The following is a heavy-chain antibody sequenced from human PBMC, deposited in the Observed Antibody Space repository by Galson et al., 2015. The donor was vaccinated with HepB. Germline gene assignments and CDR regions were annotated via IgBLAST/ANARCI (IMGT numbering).Heavy chain of an antibody. J-gene: IGHJ6*02. V-gene: IGHV5-10-1*01. CDR2: IDPSDSYT. D-gene: IGHD3-3*01. Sequence: QSGAEVKKPGESLRISCKGSGYSFTSYWISWVRQMPGKGLEWMGRIDPSDSYTNYSPSFQGHVTISADKSISTAYLQWSSLKASDTAMYYCARTNNYDFWSGQPTYYYYGMDVWGQGTTVTVSS. CDR3: ARTNNYDFWSGQPTYYYYGMDV. CDR1: GYSFTSYW.